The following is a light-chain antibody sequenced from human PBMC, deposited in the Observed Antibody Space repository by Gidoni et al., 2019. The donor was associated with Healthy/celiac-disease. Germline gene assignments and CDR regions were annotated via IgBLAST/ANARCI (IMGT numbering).Light chain of an antibody. J-gene: IGLJ3*02. Sequence: SALTQPASVSGSPGQSITISCTGTSSDVGGYNYVSWYQQHPGKAPKLMIYEVSNRPSGVSNRFSGSKSGNTASLTISGLQAEDEADYYCSSYTSSSTPGFGGGTKLTVL. CDR1: SSDVGGYNY. CDR3: SSYTSSSTPG. V-gene: IGLV2-14*01. CDR2: EVS.